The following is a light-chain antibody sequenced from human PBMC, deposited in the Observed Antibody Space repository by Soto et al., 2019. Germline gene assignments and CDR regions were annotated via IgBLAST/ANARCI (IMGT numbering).Light chain of an antibody. CDR1: RDISNY. CDR2: AAS. V-gene: IGKV1-9*01. CDR3: QQRNSYPRT. Sequence: IQLTQSPSFLSASVGDRVTITCRASRDISNYLVWYQQKPGKAPNLLISAASTLQSGVPSRFSGSGSETEFTLTITSLQPEDSATYYCQQRNSYPRTFGQGTKVDIK. J-gene: IGKJ2*01.